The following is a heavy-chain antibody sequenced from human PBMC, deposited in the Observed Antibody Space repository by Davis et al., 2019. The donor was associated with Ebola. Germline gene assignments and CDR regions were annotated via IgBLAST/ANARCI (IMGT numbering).Heavy chain of an antibody. D-gene: IGHD3-10*01. CDR3: ARSRYYNGQDL. CDR1: GFAFRDYW. CDR2: THPEGVTI. Sequence: PGGSLRLSCAASGFAFRDYWMHWIRETPEGLLWVADTHPEGVTIRYADSVRGRFTISRDNVNSILYLQMNSLRPEDSAIYYCARSRYYNGQDLWGQGTRVTVSS. J-gene: IGHJ6*02. V-gene: IGHV3-74*01.